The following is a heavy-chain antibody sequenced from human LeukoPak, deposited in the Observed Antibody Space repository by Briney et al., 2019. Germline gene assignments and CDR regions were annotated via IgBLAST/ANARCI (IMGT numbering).Heavy chain of an antibody. D-gene: IGHD2-15*01. J-gene: IGHJ5*01. CDR1: GFTFSDYG. Sequence: GGSLRLSCAASGFTFSDYGMHWVRQAPGKGLEGVAFIRNDGSYEYYPDSVKGRFPISRDNSRNALFLQMNSLRAEDTAVYYCAKGGSPSHNWFNSWGQGTLVTVSS. CDR3: AKGGSPSHNWFNS. V-gene: IGHV3-30*02. CDR2: IRNDGSYE.